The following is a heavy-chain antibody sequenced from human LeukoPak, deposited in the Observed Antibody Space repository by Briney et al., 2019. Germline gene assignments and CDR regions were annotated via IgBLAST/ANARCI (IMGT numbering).Heavy chain of an antibody. Sequence: QPGGSLRLSCAASGFTFSSYGMHWVRQAPGKGLEWVAFIRYDGSNKYYADSVKGRFTISRDNSKNSLYLQMNSLRTEDTALYYCAKDWQWRANYYFFEYWGQGTLVTVSS. D-gene: IGHD6-19*01. J-gene: IGHJ4*02. CDR1: GFTFSSYG. CDR3: AKDWQWRANYYFFEY. V-gene: IGHV3-30*02. CDR2: IRYDGSNK.